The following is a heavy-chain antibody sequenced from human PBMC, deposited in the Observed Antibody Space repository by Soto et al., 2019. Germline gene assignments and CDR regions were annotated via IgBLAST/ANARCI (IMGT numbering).Heavy chain of an antibody. CDR3: EKGGYCTSISCPRWFDP. CDR2: ISATGGST. D-gene: IGHD2-2*01. Sequence: GGSLRLSCAASGFTFTSYAMSWVRQAPGKGLEWVSGISATGGSTYYANSVKGRFTIPRDNSRNTLYLQMNSLRAEDTALYYCEKGGYCTSISCPRWFDPWGQGTLVTV. CDR1: GFTFTSYA. V-gene: IGHV3-23*01. J-gene: IGHJ5*02.